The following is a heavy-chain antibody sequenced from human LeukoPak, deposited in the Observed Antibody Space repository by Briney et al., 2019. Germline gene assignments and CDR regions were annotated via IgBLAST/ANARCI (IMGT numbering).Heavy chain of an antibody. CDR1: GFIFSSYA. Sequence: PGGSLRLSCAASGFIFSSYAMSWVRQAPGKGLEWVSAISGSGGSTYYADSVKGRFTISRDNSKNTLYLQMNSLRAEDTAVYYCAKPDILTGSPIYYFDYWGQGTLVTVSS. V-gene: IGHV3-23*01. J-gene: IGHJ4*02. D-gene: IGHD3-9*01. CDR3: AKPDILTGSPIYYFDY. CDR2: ISGSGGST.